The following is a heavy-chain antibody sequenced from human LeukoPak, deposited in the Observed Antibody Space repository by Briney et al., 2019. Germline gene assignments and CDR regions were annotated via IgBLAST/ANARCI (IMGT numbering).Heavy chain of an antibody. Sequence: ASVKVSCKASGYTFTGYYMHWVRQAPGQGLEWMGWINPNGGITNFAQKFQDRVSMTRDTSISTFHMELSRLTSDDTAVYYCARDRLSYFDSSDYWDFDSWGQGTLVTVSS. CDR1: GYTFTGYY. CDR3: ARDRLSYFDSSDYWDFDS. D-gene: IGHD3-22*01. V-gene: IGHV1-2*02. CDR2: INPNGGIT. J-gene: IGHJ4*02.